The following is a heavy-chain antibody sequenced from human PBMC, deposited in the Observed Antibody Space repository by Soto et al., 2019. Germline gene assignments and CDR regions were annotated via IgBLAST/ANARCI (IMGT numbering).Heavy chain of an antibody. D-gene: IGHD2-8*01. CDR1: GYTFTSYD. Sequence: QVQLVQSGAEVKKPGASVKVSCKASGYTFTSYDINWVRQATGQGLEWMGCMNPKRGNTGYAQKCEGRFTMTRNTYISTAYMELSSLRSEDTAVYYCARGIYCTNGVCTDYWGQGTLVTVSS. J-gene: IGHJ4*02. CDR2: MNPKRGNT. CDR3: ARGIYCTNGVCTDY. V-gene: IGHV1-8*01.